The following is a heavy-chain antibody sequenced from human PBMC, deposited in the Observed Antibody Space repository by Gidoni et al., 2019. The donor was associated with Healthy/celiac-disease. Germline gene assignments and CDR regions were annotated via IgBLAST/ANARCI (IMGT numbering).Heavy chain of an antibody. D-gene: IGHD5-12*01. V-gene: IGHV3-23*01. J-gene: IGHJ3*02. CDR3: AKKKYSGYDVGAFDI. CDR1: GFTFSSYA. CDR2: ISGSGCST. Sequence: EVQLLESGGGLVQPGGSLRLSCAASGFTFSSYAMSWVRQSPGKGLEWVSAISGSGCSTYYADSVKGRFTISRDNSKNTLYLQMNSLRAEDTAVYYCAKKKYSGYDVGAFDIWGQGTMVTVSS.